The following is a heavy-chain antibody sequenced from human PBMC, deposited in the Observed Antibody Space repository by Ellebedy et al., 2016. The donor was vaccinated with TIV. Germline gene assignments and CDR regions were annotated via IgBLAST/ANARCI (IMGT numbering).Heavy chain of an antibody. CDR3: ARVKDDFWRQLDP. V-gene: IGHV3-7*02. Sequence: GGSLRLSCAASGFTFSSYAMSWVRQAPGKGLEWVANIQQDGSEKYYVDSLKGRFTISRDNAKNSLYLQMNSLRAEDTAVYYCARVKDDFWRQLDPWGQGTLVTVSS. CDR1: GFTFSSYA. J-gene: IGHJ5*02. D-gene: IGHD3-3*01. CDR2: IQQDGSEK.